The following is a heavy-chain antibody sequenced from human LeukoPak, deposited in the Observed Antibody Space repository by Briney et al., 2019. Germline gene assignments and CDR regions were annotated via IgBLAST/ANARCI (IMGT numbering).Heavy chain of an antibody. V-gene: IGHV3-7*04. CDR2: INQDGSGK. CDR3: ARVRTGVLNHFDY. Sequence: GGSLRLSCAASGFTFSSFWMSWVRQAPGKGLEWVANINQDGSGKYYVDSVRGRFTISRDNAKNSLYLQMNSLRAEDTAVYYCARVRTGVLNHFDYWGQGTLVTVSS. CDR1: GFTFSSFW. J-gene: IGHJ4*02. D-gene: IGHD1/OR15-1a*01.